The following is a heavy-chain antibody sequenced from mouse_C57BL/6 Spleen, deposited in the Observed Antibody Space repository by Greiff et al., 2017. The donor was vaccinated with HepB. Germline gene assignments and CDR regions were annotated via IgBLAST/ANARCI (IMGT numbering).Heavy chain of an antibody. J-gene: IGHJ2*01. CDR2: ISDGGSYT. CDR3: ARDNLGFDY. V-gene: IGHV5-4*01. D-gene: IGHD3-1*01. CDR1: GFTFSSYA. Sequence: EVKLMESGGGLVKPGGSLKLSCAASGFTFSSYAMSWVRQTPEKRLEWVATISDGGSYTYYPDNVKGRFTISRDNAKNNLYLQMSHLKSEDTAMYYCARDNLGFDYWGQGTTLTVSS.